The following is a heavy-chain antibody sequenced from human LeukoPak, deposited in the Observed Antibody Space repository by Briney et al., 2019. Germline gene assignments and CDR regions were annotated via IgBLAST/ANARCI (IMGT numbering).Heavy chain of an antibody. Sequence: SVKVSCKASGGTFSSYAISWVRQAPGQGLEWMGRIIPILGIANYAQKFQGRVTITADKSTSTAYMELSSLRSEDAAVYYCASGTRSDAFDIWGQGTMVTVSS. J-gene: IGHJ3*02. V-gene: IGHV1-69*04. CDR2: IIPILGIA. CDR1: GGTFSSYA. CDR3: ASGTRSDAFDI. D-gene: IGHD1-7*01.